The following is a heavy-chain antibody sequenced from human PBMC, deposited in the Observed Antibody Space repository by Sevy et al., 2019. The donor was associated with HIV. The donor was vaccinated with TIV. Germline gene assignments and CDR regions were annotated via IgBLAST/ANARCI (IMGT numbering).Heavy chain of an antibody. CDR1: GGSISSYF. CDR2: IYYGGST. V-gene: IGHV4-59*01. CDR3: ARDRRGYSGYDHPGGGSFDI. J-gene: IGHJ3*02. Sequence: SETLSLTCTVSGGSISSYFWSWIRQPPGKGLEWIGYIYYGGSTSYNPSLKSRVSMSLDTSKNQFSLMLNSVTAADTAVYYCARDRRGYSGYDHPGGGSFDIWGQGTMVTVSS. D-gene: IGHD5-12*01.